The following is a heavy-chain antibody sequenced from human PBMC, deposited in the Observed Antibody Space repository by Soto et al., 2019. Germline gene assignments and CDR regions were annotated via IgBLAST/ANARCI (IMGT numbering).Heavy chain of an antibody. Sequence: TSETLSLTCTVSGGSVSSSSYYWGWVRQPPGKGLEWIGSVYYSGSTYYNPSLESRVTISVDKSKNQFSLKLMSLSAADTAVYYCARLVGAVADLYFEYWGRGTLVTVSS. CDR3: ARLVGAVADLYFEY. CDR1: GGSVSSSSYY. J-gene: IGHJ4*02. D-gene: IGHD6-19*01. CDR2: VYYSGST. V-gene: IGHV4-39*01.